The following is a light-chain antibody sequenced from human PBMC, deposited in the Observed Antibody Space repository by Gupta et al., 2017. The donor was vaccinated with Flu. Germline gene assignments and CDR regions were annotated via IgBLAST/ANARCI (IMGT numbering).Light chain of an antibody. Sequence: PTSLSASVGDRVTITCRASQSISSYLNWYQQKPGKAPKLLIFAASSLQSGVPSRFSGSGSGTDFTLTISSLQPEDFATYYCQQSYSTLLTFGGGTKVEIK. V-gene: IGKV1-39*01. CDR1: QSISSY. CDR3: QQSYSTLLT. J-gene: IGKJ4*01. CDR2: AAS.